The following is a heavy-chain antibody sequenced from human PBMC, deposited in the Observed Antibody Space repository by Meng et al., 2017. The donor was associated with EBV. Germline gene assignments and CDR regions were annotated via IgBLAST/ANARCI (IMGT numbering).Heavy chain of an antibody. CDR3: ARDGRLYDTPSPFDY. J-gene: IGHJ4*02. D-gene: IGHD3-22*01. CDR2: ISAYNGNT. V-gene: IGHV1-18*01. CDR1: GYTFTSYV. Sequence: QGQVVQAGAEVNKPRGSVNGSCKDSGYTFTSYVISWVRQAPGKGLEWMGWISAYNGNTNYAQKHQGRVTMTTDTSTSTDYMELRSLRSDDTAVYYCARDGRLYDTPSPFDYWGQGTLVTVSS.